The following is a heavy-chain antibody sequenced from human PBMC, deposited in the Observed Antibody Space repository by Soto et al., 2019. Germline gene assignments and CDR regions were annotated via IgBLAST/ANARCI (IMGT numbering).Heavy chain of an antibody. Sequence: ASVKVSCKASGYTFTSYGISWVRQAHGQGLEWMGWISAYNGNTNYAQKNKGRVTMTTDTSTSTAYMELRSLRSDDTAVYYCARERSAAGWFADYYYYYGMDVWGQ. J-gene: IGHJ6*02. CDR2: ISAYNGNT. CDR3: ARERSAAGWFADYYYYYGMDV. D-gene: IGHD6-13*01. V-gene: IGHV1-18*01. CDR1: GYTFTSYG.